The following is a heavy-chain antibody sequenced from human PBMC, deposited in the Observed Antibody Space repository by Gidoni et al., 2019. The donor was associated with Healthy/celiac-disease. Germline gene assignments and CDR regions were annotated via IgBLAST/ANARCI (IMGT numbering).Heavy chain of an antibody. CDR2: IYTSGST. J-gene: IGHJ5*02. CDR3: ARAPDYGDHNWFDP. CDR1: GGSISSGSYY. Sequence: QVQLQESGPGLVKPSQTLSLTCPVSGGSISSGSYYWSWIRQPAGKGLEWIGRIYTSGSTNYNPSLKSRVTMSVDTSKNQFSLKLSSVTAADTAVYYCARAPDYGDHNWFDPWGQGTLVTVSS. D-gene: IGHD4-17*01. V-gene: IGHV4-61*02.